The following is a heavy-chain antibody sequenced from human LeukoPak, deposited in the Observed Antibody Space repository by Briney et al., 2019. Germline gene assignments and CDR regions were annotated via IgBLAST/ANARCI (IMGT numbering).Heavy chain of an antibody. CDR3: AKVKGYYYYGMDV. Sequence: QSGGSLRLSCAASGFSFDDYAMYWVREAPGKGLEWVSLISGDGGSTYYADSVKGRFTISRDNSKNSLYLQMNSLRTQDTALYYCAKVKGYYYYGMDVWGLGTTVTFSS. V-gene: IGHV3-43*02. J-gene: IGHJ6*01. CDR2: ISGDGGST. CDR1: GFSFDDYA.